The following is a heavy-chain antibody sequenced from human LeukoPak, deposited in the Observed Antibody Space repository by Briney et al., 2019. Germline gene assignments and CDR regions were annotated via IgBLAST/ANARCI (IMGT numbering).Heavy chain of an antibody. CDR3: AKSSSLWAMPSTDYFDS. J-gene: IGHJ4*02. Sequence: PGGSLRLSCAASEFTFRNYAMSWVRQAPGKGLEWVSSISGSGGSTYYADSVKGRFTISRDNSKNTLYLQMNSLRVEDTAVYYCAKSSSLWAMPSTDYFDSWGQGTLVTVSS. V-gene: IGHV3-23*01. CDR1: EFTFRNYA. CDR2: ISGSGGST. D-gene: IGHD2-2*01.